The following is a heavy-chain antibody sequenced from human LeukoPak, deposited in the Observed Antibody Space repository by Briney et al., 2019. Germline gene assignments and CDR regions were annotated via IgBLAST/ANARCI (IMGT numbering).Heavy chain of an antibody. CDR2: IGWNSDGL. V-gene: IGHV3-9*01. CDR3: AKDRGGGYTQDHGHYYYYGLDD. Sequence: GGSLRLSCAASGFTFSNYWMTWVRQAPGKGLEWVSGIGWNSDGLGYADSVKGRFTISRDNAKNSLYLEMNSLRSEDTAVYYCAKDRGGGYTQDHGHYYYYGLDDWGQGTTVSVSS. D-gene: IGHD5-24*01. CDR1: GFTFSNYW. J-gene: IGHJ6*01.